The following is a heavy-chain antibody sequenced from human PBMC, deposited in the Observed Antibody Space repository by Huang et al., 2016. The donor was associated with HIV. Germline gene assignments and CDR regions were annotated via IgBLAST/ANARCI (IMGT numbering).Heavy chain of an antibody. V-gene: IGHV4-39*02. J-gene: IGHJ4*02. D-gene: IGHD3-10*01. Sequence: QLQLQESGPGLVKPSETLSLTCTVSGGSIRSDNYYWGWIRQPPGKGLAWIGSIYYSGGTDYNPSLKRRVTITVDTSKNHFSLRMRSVTAADTAVYYCARLPGSITMIRGVITDPYWGQGTLVTVSS. CDR3: ARLPGSITMIRGVITDPY. CDR2: IYYSGGT. CDR1: GGSIRSDNYY.